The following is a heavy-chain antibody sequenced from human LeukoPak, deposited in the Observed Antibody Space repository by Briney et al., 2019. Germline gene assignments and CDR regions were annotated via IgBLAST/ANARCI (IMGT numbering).Heavy chain of an antibody. D-gene: IGHD4-17*01. CDR2: IKQDGSEK. CDR3: ARDRKALTTVTTYYFDY. V-gene: IGHV3-7*01. J-gene: IGHJ4*02. Sequence: GGSLRLSCAASGFTFSSYWMSWVRQAPGKGLEWVANIKQDGSEKYYVDSVKGRFTISSDNAKNSLYLQMNSLRAEDTAVYYCARDRKALTTVTTYYFDYWGQGTLVTVSS. CDR1: GFTFSSYW.